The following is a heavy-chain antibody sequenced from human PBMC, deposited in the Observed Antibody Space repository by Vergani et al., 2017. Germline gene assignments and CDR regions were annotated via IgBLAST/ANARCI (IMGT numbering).Heavy chain of an antibody. CDR3: AIGSPRMVVVPAARARNWFDP. D-gene: IGHD2-2*01. J-gene: IGHJ5*02. CDR2: IYYSGST. CDR1: GGSISSGGYY. V-gene: IGHV4-31*03. Sequence: QVQLQESGPGLVKPSQTLSLTCTVSGGSISSGGYYWSWIRQHPGKGLEWIGYIYYSGSTYYNPSLKSRVTISVDTSKNQFSLKLSSVTAADTSVYYCAIGSPRMVVVPAARARNWFDPWGQGTLVTVSS.